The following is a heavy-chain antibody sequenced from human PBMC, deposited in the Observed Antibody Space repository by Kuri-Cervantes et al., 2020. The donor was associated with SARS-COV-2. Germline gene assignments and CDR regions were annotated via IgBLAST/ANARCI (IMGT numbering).Heavy chain of an antibody. V-gene: IGHV4-38-2*02. CDR1: GYSISSGYY. CDR3: ARYNWNDDPYYYYMDV. D-gene: IGHD1-1*01. J-gene: IGHJ6*03. CDR2: IYHSGST. Sequence: ESLKISCTVSGYSISSGYYWGWIRQPPGKGLEWIGSIYHSGSTYYNPSLKSRVTILVDTSKNQFSLKLSSVTAADTAVYYCARYNWNDDPYYYYMDVWSKGTTVTVSS.